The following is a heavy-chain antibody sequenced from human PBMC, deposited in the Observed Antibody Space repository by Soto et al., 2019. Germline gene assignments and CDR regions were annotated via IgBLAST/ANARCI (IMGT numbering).Heavy chain of an antibody. V-gene: IGHV3-30*03. J-gene: IGHJ4*02. Sequence: PGGSLRLSCAASEFTFGNYAMHWVRQPPGKGLQWLAVISYDGNNKYYADSVEGRFTISRDNSKNTVDLQMNSLRLEDTAVYYCARGPSYSDSYFDYWAQGTLVTVSS. CDR2: ISYDGNNK. D-gene: IGHD4-17*01. CDR1: EFTFGNYA. CDR3: ARGPSYSDSYFDY.